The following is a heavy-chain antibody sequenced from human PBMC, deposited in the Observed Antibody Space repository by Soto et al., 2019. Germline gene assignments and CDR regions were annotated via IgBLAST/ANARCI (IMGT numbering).Heavy chain of an antibody. Sequence: QVQLVQSGAEVKKPEASVKVSCKASGYTFINYGISWVRQAPGQGLEWMGWITAYNGNTNYGQNLQGRVTMTADTSTSTAFMELGSLRSDDTAVYYCAREGRGSGKEFDYWGQGTLVTVSS. D-gene: IGHD3-10*01. CDR2: ITAYNGNT. CDR3: AREGRGSGKEFDY. V-gene: IGHV1-18*01. CDR1: GYTFINYG. J-gene: IGHJ4*02.